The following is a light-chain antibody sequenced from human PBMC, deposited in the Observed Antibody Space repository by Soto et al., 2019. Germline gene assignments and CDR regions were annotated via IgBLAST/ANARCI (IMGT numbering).Light chain of an antibody. V-gene: IGLV1-40*01. CDR2: ANS. Sequence: QSVLTQPPSVSGAPGPRVTISCTGSSSNIGAGYNVHWYQQLPGTAPKLLIYANSNRPSGVPDRFSGSKSGTSASLAITGLQAEDEADYYCQSYDSSLSEGVFGGGTKLTVL. CDR3: QSYDSSLSEGV. CDR1: SSNIGAGYN. J-gene: IGLJ2*01.